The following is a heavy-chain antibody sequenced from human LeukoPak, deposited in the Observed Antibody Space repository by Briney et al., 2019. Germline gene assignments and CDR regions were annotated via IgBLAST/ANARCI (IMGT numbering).Heavy chain of an antibody. CDR2: IIPIFGTA. J-gene: IGHJ5*02. CDR1: GGTFISYA. Sequence: SVKVSCKASGGTFISYAISWVRQAPGQGLEWRGGIIPIFGTANYAQKFQGRVTITADESTSTAYMELSSLRSEDTAVYYCARAVPAAIRGNWFDPWGQGTLVTVSS. CDR3: ARAVPAAIRGNWFDP. D-gene: IGHD2-2*02. V-gene: IGHV1-69*01.